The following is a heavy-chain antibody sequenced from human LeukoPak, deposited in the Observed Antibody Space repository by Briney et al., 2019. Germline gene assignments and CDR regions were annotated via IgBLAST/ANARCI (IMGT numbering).Heavy chain of an antibody. CDR2: IKQDGGEI. Sequence: GWSLTLSCGASRCTFSNYGMLWVRPAPGRGPEWVANIKQDGGEIYYVDSVKGRFTISRDNAKNSLYLQMNSLRVEDTAVYYCARDKTVGATHFDFWGQGTLVTVSS. CDR3: ARDKTVGATHFDF. D-gene: IGHD1-26*01. CDR1: RCTFSNYG. V-gene: IGHV3-7*01. J-gene: IGHJ4*02.